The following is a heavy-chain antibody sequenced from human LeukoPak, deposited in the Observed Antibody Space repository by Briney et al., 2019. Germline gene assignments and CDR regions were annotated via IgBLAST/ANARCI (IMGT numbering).Heavy chain of an antibody. Sequence: GGSLRLSCATSGFIFSTYNMNWVRQAPGKGLEWVSYISLSSTAIYYADSVKGRFTVSRDNAKNSLYLQMNSLRAEDTAVYYCASSDTVVVPAALYFDYWGQGTLVTVSS. V-gene: IGHV3-48*04. J-gene: IGHJ4*02. CDR1: GFIFSTYN. CDR3: ASSDTVVVPAALYFDY. CDR2: ISLSSTAI. D-gene: IGHD2-2*01.